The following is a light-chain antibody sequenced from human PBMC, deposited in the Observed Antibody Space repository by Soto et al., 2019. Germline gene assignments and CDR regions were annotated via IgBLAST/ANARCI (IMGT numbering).Light chain of an antibody. Sequence: EIVLTQSPATLSLSPGGRATLSCRASQSVSSYLAWYQQKPGQAPRLLIYDASNRATGIPARFSGSGSGTDFTLTISSLEPEDFAVYYCQQRNSWVTFGPGTKVDIK. CDR2: DAS. CDR3: QQRNSWVT. J-gene: IGKJ3*01. CDR1: QSVSSY. V-gene: IGKV3-11*01.